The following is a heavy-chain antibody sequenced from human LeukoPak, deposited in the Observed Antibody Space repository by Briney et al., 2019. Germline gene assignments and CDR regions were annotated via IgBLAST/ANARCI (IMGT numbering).Heavy chain of an antibody. CDR2: ISGSGGST. CDR3: AKGSGDFWSGYYAY. Sequence: GGSLRLSCAASGFTFSSYAMSWVRQAPGKGLEWVSAISGSGGSTYHADSVKGRFTISRDNSKNTLYLQMNSLRAEDTAVYYCAKGSGDFWSGYYAYWGQGTLVTVSS. J-gene: IGHJ4*02. D-gene: IGHD3-3*01. V-gene: IGHV3-23*01. CDR1: GFTFSSYA.